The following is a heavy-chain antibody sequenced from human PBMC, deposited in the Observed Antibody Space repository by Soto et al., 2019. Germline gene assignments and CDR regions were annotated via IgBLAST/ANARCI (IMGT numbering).Heavy chain of an antibody. CDR2: INPANGVA. Sequence: QVHLVQSGAEVKKPGASMKVYCTASGYTLTSHHVHWVRQAPGRRLEWMGSINPANGVAQYTARFQGRVIMTRDTSTSTIYMEFRGLTSEDTAIFYCARAGGVGLDGSAAFDIWGQGTMVTVSS. CDR1: GYTLTSHH. J-gene: IGHJ3*02. V-gene: IGHV1-46*01. D-gene: IGHD1-1*01. CDR3: ARAGGVGLDGSAAFDI.